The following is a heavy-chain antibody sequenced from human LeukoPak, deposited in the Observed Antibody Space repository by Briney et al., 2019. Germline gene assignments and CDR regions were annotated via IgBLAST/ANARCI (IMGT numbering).Heavy chain of an antibody. J-gene: IGHJ4*02. CDR3: ARAGYYDTGGLDY. Sequence: SETLSLTCTVSGGFISGYYWSWIRQPPGKGLEWIGYIYYSGSTNYNPSLKSRVTISVDTSKNQFSLKLSSVTAADTAVYYCARAGYYDTGGLDYWGQGTLVTVSS. V-gene: IGHV4-59*01. CDR2: IYYSGST. D-gene: IGHD3-22*01. CDR1: GGFISGYY.